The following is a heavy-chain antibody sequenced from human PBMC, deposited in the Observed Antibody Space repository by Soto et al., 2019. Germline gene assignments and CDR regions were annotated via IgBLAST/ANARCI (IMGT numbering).Heavy chain of an antibody. Sequence: ASVKVSCKASGYTFTSYGISWVRQAPGQRLEWMGWISAYNGNTNYAQKLQGRVTMTTDTSTSTAYMELRSLRSDDTAVYYCAREGYSYGYYYFDYWGQGTLVTVSS. CDR1: GYTFTSYG. V-gene: IGHV1-18*01. J-gene: IGHJ4*02. CDR3: AREGYSYGYYYFDY. D-gene: IGHD5-18*01. CDR2: ISAYNGNT.